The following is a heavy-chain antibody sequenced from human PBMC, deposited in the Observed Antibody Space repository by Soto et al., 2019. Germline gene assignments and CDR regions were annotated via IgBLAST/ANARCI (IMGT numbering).Heavy chain of an antibody. V-gene: IGHV1-18*01. CDR1: GYTFTSYG. Sequence: ASVKVSCKASGYTFTSYGISWVRQAPGQGLEWMGWISAYNGNTNYAQKLQGRVTMTTDTSTSTAYMELRSLRSDDTAVYYCARVPHIYGYTYYFDYWGQGTLVTVSS. J-gene: IGHJ4*02. CDR2: ISAYNGNT. CDR3: ARVPHIYGYTYYFDY. D-gene: IGHD5-18*01.